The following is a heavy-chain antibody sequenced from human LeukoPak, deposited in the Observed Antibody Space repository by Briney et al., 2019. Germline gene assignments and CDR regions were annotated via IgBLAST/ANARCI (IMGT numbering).Heavy chain of an antibody. CDR3: ARLKFYDSTGYSPGYYMDV. CDR2: IYGSGIT. CDR1: GGSIISNF. D-gene: IGHD3-22*01. V-gene: IGHV4-4*07. Sequence: SETLSLTCTVSGGSIISNFWSWIRQSAGTGLEWIGRIYGSGITDYNPSLKSRVTMSLDTSRKQFSLRLTSVTAADTAVYYCARLKFYDSTGYSPGYYMDVWGKGTTVSVFS. J-gene: IGHJ6*03.